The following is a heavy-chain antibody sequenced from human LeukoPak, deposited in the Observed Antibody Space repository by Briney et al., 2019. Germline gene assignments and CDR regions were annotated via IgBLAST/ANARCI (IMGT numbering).Heavy chain of an antibody. CDR1: GFTFSSYS. J-gene: IGHJ4*02. Sequence: GGSLRLSCAASGFTFSSYSMNWVRQAPGKGLEWVSSISSSSSYIYYADSVKGRFTISRDNAKNSLYLQMNSLRVEDTAVYYCARANSSSWHNFNYWGQGTLVTVSS. CDR3: ARANSSSWHNFNY. V-gene: IGHV3-21*01. D-gene: IGHD6-13*01. CDR2: ISSSSSYI.